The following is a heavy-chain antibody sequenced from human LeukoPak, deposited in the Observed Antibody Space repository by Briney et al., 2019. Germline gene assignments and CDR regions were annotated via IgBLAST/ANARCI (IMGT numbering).Heavy chain of an antibody. CDR2: VYRSGST. V-gene: IGHV4-38-2*01. J-gene: IGHJ4*02. D-gene: IGHD4-17*01. CDR3: ARVHGYYIGLYYFDY. Sequence: PSETLSLTCVVSGYPISSGYHWGWIRQPPGEGLEWIGSVYRSGSTYYNPSLKSRVTMSVDTSKNQISLKVRSVTAADTAIYYCARVHGYYIGLYYFDYWGQGTLVTVSS. CDR1: GYPISSGYH.